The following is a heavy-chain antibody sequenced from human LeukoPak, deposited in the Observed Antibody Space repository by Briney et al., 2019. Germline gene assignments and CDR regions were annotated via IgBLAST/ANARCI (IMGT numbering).Heavy chain of an antibody. CDR1: GGSISSGSYY. CDR3: ARQEILPAATTGTGGAEHIAWVARGWFDS. V-gene: IGHV4-61*01. D-gene: IGHD6-13*01. J-gene: IGHJ5*01. CDR2: IYYSGST. Sequence: SETLSLTCTVSGGSISSGSYYWSWIRQPPGKGLEWIGYIYYSGSTNYNPSLKSRVTISVDTSKNQFSLKLSSVTAADTAVYYCARQEILPAATTGTGGAEHIAWVARGWFDSWGQGTLVTVSS.